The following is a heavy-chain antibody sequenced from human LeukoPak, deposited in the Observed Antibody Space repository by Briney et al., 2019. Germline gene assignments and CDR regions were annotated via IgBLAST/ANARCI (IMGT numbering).Heavy chain of an antibody. D-gene: IGHD1-26*01. Sequence: GGSLRLSCAASGFTFSSYAMSWVRQAPGKGLEWVSAISGSGGSTYYADSVKGRFTISRDNSKNTLYLQMNSLRAEDTAVYYCAKSGRGWELLRNYFDYWGQGTLVTVSS. CDR1: GFTFSSYA. J-gene: IGHJ4*02. CDR2: ISGSGGST. CDR3: AKSGRGWELLRNYFDY. V-gene: IGHV3-23*01.